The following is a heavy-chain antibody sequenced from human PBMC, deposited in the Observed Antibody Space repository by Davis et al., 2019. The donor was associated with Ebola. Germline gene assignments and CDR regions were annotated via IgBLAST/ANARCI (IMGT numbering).Heavy chain of an antibody. CDR2: ISGSGGST. J-gene: IGHJ5*02. D-gene: IGHD6-13*01. Sequence: GGSLRLSCAASGFTFSRYAMSWVRQAPGKGLEWVSAISGSGGSTYYADSVKGRFTISRDNSKNTLYLQMNSLRAEDTAVYYCAKDRGYSSSWYGGNWFDPWGQGTLVTVSS. CDR1: GFTFSRYA. CDR3: AKDRGYSSSWYGGNWFDP. V-gene: IGHV3-23*01.